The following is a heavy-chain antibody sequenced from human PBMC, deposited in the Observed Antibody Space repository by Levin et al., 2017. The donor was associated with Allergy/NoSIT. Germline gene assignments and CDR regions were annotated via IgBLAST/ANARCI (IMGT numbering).Heavy chain of an antibody. Sequence: SETLSLTCTVSGGSISSYYWSWIRQPPGKGLEWIGYIYYSGSTNYNPSLKSRVTISVDTSKNQFSLKLSSVTAADTAVYYCASNLSSGWFSFDSWGQGTMVTVSS. V-gene: IGHV4-59*08. D-gene: IGHD6-19*01. J-gene: IGHJ3*02. CDR1: GGSISSYY. CDR3: ASNLSSGWFSFDS. CDR2: IYYSGST.